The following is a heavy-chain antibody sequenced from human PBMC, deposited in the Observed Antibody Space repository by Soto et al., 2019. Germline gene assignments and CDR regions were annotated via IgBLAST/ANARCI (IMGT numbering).Heavy chain of an antibody. V-gene: IGHV4-34*02. J-gene: IGHJ6*02. CDR1: DGSFSGSS. Sequence: QVHLQQWGGGLLKPSETLSLRCGVYDGSFSGSSWNWVRQAAGKGLEWIGEITESGSVNYNPSLKSRVSISLDSSKNHFTLNLTSLTAADTAVYYCARSVLRFYPYSYYGMDVWGQGTSVTVSS. D-gene: IGHD3-3*01. CDR2: ITESGSV. CDR3: ARSVLRFYPYSYYGMDV.